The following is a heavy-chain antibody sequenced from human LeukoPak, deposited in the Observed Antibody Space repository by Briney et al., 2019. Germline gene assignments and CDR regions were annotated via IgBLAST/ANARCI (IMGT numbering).Heavy chain of an antibody. J-gene: IGHJ5*02. V-gene: IGHV1-46*01. Sequence: ASVKVSCKASGYTFTSYYMHWVRQAPGQGLEWMGIINPSGGSTSYAQKFQGRVTMTRDTSTSTVYMQLSSLRSEDTAVYYCARGLGPYCSSTSCQEYCFDPWGQGTLVTVSS. CDR3: ARGLGPYCSSTSCQEYCFDP. CDR1: GYTFTSYY. D-gene: IGHD2-2*01. CDR2: INPSGGST.